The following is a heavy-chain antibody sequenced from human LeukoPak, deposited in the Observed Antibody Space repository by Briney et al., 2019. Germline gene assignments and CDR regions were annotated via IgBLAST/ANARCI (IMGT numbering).Heavy chain of an antibody. D-gene: IGHD5-18*01. CDR2: INSGGSST. J-gene: IGHJ4*02. CDR3: ARDAPGNTALDY. CDR1: GFTFSIYW. Sequence: PGGSLRLSCAASGFTFSIYWMHWVRQPPGKGLVWVSRINSGGSSTSYADSVKGRFTISRDNAKNTLYLQMNSLRVEDTALYYCARDAPGNTALDYWGQESLVTVSS. V-gene: IGHV3-74*01.